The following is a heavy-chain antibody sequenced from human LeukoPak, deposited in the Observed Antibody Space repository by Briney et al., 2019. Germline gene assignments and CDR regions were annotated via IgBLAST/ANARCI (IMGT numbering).Heavy chain of an antibody. CDR1: GSPFNIYG. CDR3: ARDMGRGYSYGYYYYGMDV. CDR2: IWNDGSNK. D-gene: IGHD5-18*01. Sequence: GGSLRLSCVGSGSPFNIYGIHWVRQAPGKGLEWVAVIWNDGSNKYYSDSVKGRFTISRDNAKNSLYLQMNSLRAEDTAVYYCARDMGRGYSYGYYYYGMDVWGQGTTVTVSS. J-gene: IGHJ6*02. V-gene: IGHV3-33*01.